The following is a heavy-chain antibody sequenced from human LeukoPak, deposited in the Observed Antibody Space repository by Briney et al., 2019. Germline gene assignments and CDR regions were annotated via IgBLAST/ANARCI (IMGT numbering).Heavy chain of an antibody. CDR3: AKSRRGDGMDV. J-gene: IGHJ6*02. D-gene: IGHD3-10*01. V-gene: IGHV3-66*01. CDR1: GFTVSSNY. Sequence: GGSLRLSCAASGFTVSSNYMSWVRQAPGKGLAWVSVIYSGGSIYYADSVKGRFTISRDNSKNTLYLQMNSLRAEDTAVYYCAKSRRGDGMDVWGQGTTVTVSS. CDR2: IYSGGSI.